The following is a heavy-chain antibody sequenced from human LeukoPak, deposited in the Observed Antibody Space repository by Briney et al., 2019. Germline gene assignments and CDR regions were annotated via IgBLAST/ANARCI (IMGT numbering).Heavy chain of an antibody. CDR3: ARVQSGYYYDSWFDP. J-gene: IGHJ5*02. Sequence: PGGSLRLSCAASGFTFSSYEMNWVRQAPGKGLEWVSYISSSGSTIYYADSVKGRFTISRDNAKNSLYLQMNSLRAEDTALYYCARVQSGYYYDSWFDPWGQGTLVTVSS. CDR1: GFTFSSYE. D-gene: IGHD3-22*01. V-gene: IGHV3-48*03. CDR2: ISSSGSTI.